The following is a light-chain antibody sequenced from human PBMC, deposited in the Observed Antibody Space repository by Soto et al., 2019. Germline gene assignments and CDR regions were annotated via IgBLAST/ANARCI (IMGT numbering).Light chain of an antibody. Sequence: DIQMTQSPSTLSGSVGDRVTITCRASQTIGSWLAWYQQKPGRAPKLLIFDASSLESGVPSRFSGNGSGTEFTLTISGLQPDDFASYYCQQYNSYSGMFGQGTKVDNK. CDR3: QQYNSYSGM. CDR1: QTIGSW. V-gene: IGKV1-5*01. J-gene: IGKJ1*01. CDR2: DAS.